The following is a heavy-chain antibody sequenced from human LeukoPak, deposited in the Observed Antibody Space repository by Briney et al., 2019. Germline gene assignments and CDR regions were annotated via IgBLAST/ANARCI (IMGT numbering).Heavy chain of an antibody. V-gene: IGHV4-39*07. Sequence: SETLSLTCTVSGGSISSSSYYWGWIRQPPGKGLEWIGSIYYSGSTYYNPSLKSRVTISVDTSKNQFSLKLSSVTAADTAVYYCARWGRGSWYFSANRNYFDYWGQGTLVTVSS. CDR3: ARWGRGSWYFSANRNYFDY. J-gene: IGHJ4*02. CDR2: IYYSGST. D-gene: IGHD6-13*01. CDR1: GGSISSSSYY.